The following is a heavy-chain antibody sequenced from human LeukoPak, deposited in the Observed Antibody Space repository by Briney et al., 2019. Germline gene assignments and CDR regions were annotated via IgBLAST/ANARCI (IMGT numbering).Heavy chain of an antibody. V-gene: IGHV4-34*01. CDR2: INHSGST. CDR3: ARAFYGGKRKPFDY. J-gene: IGHJ4*02. D-gene: IGHD4-23*01. Sequence: SETLSLTCAVYGGSFSGYYWSWIRQPPGKGLEWIGEINHSGSTNYNPSLKSRVTISVDTSKNQFSLKLSSVTAADTAVYYCARAFYGGKRKPFDYWGQGTLVTVSS. CDR1: GGSFSGYY.